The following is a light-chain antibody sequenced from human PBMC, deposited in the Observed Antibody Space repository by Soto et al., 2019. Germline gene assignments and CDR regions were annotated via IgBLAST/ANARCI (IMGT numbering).Light chain of an antibody. V-gene: IGKV3-20*01. CDR3: QQYDSSPWT. Sequence: DILLSHSPCTLSFPPGQRATLSWRAGLSGDSRYLAWYQQKPGQAPRLLIYAASSRDTGIPERFSGSGSGTDFTLTISRLDPEDSAVYYCQQYDSSPWTFGQGTKVDI. J-gene: IGKJ1*01. CDR2: AAS. CDR1: LSGDSRY.